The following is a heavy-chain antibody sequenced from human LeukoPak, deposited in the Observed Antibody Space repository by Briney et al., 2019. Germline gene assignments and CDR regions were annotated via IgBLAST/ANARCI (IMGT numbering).Heavy chain of an antibody. J-gene: IGHJ4*02. CDR2: IYYSGST. Sequence: SETLSLTCTVSGGSISSYYWSWIRQPPGKGLEWIGYIYYSGSTYYNPSLKSRVTISVDTSKNQFSLKLSSVTAADTAVYYCARNSGKYYYDSSGYYYDYWGQGTLVTVSS. D-gene: IGHD3-22*01. CDR3: ARNSGKYYYDSSGYYYDY. CDR1: GGSISSYY. V-gene: IGHV4-59*12.